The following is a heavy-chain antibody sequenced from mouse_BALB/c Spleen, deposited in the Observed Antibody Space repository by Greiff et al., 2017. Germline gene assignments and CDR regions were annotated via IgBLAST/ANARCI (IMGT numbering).Heavy chain of an antibody. CDR3: ARQDYYGSSWYFDV. D-gene: IGHD1-1*01. V-gene: IGHV5-12-1*01. CDR2: ISSGGGST. Sequence: EVKLVESGGGLVKPGGSLKLSCAASGFAFSSYDMSWVRQTPEKMLEWVAYISSGGGSTYYPDTVKGRFTISRDNAKNTLYLQMSSLKSEDTAMYYCARQDYYGSSWYFDVWGAGTTVTVSS. J-gene: IGHJ1*01. CDR1: GFAFSSYD.